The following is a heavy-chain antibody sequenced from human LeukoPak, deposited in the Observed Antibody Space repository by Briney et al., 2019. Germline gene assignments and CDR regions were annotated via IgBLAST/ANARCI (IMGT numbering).Heavy chain of an antibody. V-gene: IGHV3-74*01. CDR3: ARDATYYDFWSGLFASGYYYYGMDV. Sequence: GGSLRLSCAASGFTFSNHWMHWVRQAPGKGPMWVSRINRGGSRTDYADSVKGRFTISRDDAKNSLYLQMNSLRAEDTAVYYRARDATYYDFWSGLFASGYYYYGMDVWGQGTTVTVSS. J-gene: IGHJ6*02. CDR2: INRGGSRT. CDR1: GFTFSNHW. D-gene: IGHD3-3*01.